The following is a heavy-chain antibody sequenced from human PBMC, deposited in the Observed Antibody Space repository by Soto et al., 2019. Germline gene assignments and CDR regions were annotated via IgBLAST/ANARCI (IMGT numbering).Heavy chain of an antibody. J-gene: IGHJ5*02. D-gene: IGHD5-18*01. CDR2: IYYSGST. Sequence: PSETLSLTCTVSGGSISSSSYYWGWIRQPPGKGLEWIGSIYYSGSTYHNPSLKSRVTISVDTSKNQFSLKLSSVTAADTAVYYCARSGSALWLDVSWFDPWGQGTLVTVSS. CDR3: ARSGSALWLDVSWFDP. V-gene: IGHV4-39*01. CDR1: GGSISSSSYY.